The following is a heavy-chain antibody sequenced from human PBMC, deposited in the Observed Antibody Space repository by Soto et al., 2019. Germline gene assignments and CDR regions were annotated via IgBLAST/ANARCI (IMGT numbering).Heavy chain of an antibody. D-gene: IGHD6-6*01. Sequence: ASVKVSCKASGYSFTGYNIHWVRQAPGQGLEWMGWINPNSGGTNYAQKFQGRVTMTRDTSVTTAYMELSRLTSDDTAVYFCARGGSSSSKYFQHWGQGTLVTVSS. CDR3: ARGGSSSSKYFQH. CDR1: GYSFTGYN. J-gene: IGHJ1*01. CDR2: INPNSGGT. V-gene: IGHV1-2*02.